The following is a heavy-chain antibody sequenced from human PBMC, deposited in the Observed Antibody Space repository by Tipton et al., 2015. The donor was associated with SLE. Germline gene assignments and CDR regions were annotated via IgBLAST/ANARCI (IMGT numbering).Heavy chain of an antibody. Sequence: QSGAEVKKPGASVKVSCKASGYTFTGYYMHWVRQAPGQGLEWMGWINPNSGGTNYAQKFQGRVTMTRDTSISTAYMELSRLRSDATAVYYCARDAAVAGSGAFDIWGQGTMVTVSS. CDR2: INPNSGGT. D-gene: IGHD6-19*01. V-gene: IGHV1-2*02. CDR3: ARDAAVAGSGAFDI. J-gene: IGHJ3*02. CDR1: GYTFTGYY.